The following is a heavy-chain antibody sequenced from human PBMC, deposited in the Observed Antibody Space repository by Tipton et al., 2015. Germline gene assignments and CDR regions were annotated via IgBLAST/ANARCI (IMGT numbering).Heavy chain of an antibody. J-gene: IGHJ5*02. CDR3: AKVSTFRNWFDP. CDR2: IYFTGST. V-gene: IGHV4-31*03. CDR1: GGSISSGFYY. D-gene: IGHD2/OR15-2a*01. Sequence: TLSLTCTVSGGSISSGFYYWSWIRQHPGKGLEWIGYIYFTGSTYYNPSPKSRVTISVDTSKNQFSLKLSSVTAADTAVYYCAKVSTFRNWFDPWGQGTLVTVSS.